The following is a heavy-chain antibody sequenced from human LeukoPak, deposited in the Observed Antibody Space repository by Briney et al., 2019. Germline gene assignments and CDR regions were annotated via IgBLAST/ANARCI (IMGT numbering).Heavy chain of an antibody. V-gene: IGHV4-34*01. D-gene: IGHD3-10*01. CDR2: INHSGST. CDR3: ARNRAPRQTGTMVRGGYYYYYMDV. Sequence: SETLSLTCAVYGGSFSGYYWSWIRQPPGKGLEWIGEINHSGSTNYNPSLKSRVTISVDTSKNQFSLKLSSVTAADTAVYYCARNRAPRQTGTMVRGGYYYYYMDVWGKGTTVTISS. J-gene: IGHJ6*03. CDR1: GGSFSGYY.